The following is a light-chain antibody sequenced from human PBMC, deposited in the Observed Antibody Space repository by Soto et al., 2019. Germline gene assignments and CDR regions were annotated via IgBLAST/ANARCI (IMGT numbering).Light chain of an antibody. J-gene: IGKJ3*01. Sequence: DIQMTQSPSSLSASVGDRVTITCRASQGISNYVAWYQQKPGKVPKLLISAASTLQSGVSSRFSGRGSGTDFTLTISSLQPEDVATYYCQKYDTVPFTFGHGTKV. CDR3: QKYDTVPFT. V-gene: IGKV1-27*01. CDR1: QGISNY. CDR2: AAS.